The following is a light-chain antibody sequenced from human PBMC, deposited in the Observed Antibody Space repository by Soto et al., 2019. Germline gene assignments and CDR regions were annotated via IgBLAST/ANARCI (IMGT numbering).Light chain of an antibody. Sequence: EVVMTQSPLSLPVTLGQPASISCRSSQSLVNSDGNTYLNWFHQRPGQSPRRLIYKVSNRDSGVPDRFSGSGSGTDFTLRISRVEAEDVGVYYCMQGSHWPRTFGQGKRVEIK. CDR3: MQGSHWPRT. CDR1: QSLVNSDGNTY. CDR2: KVS. V-gene: IGKV2-30*01. J-gene: IGKJ1*01.